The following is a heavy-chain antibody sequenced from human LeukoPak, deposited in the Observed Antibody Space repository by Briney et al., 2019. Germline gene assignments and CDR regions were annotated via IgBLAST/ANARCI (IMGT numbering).Heavy chain of an antibody. D-gene: IGHD2-15*01. J-gene: IGHJ3*02. CDR3: ARVRHQYSGGAIVGDAFDI. CDR2: IRYDGSNK. CDR1: GFTFSSYG. V-gene: IGHV3-30*02. Sequence: PGGSLRLSCAASGFTFSSYGMHWVRQAPGKGLEWVAFIRYDGSNKYYADSVKGRFTISRDNSKNTLYLQMNSLRAEDTAVYYCARVRHQYSGGAIVGDAFDIWGQGTMATVSS.